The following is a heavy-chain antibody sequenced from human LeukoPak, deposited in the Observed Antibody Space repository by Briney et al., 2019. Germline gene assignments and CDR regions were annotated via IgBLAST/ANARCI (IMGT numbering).Heavy chain of an antibody. CDR2: ISYDGSNK. CDR1: GFTFSGYG. CDR3: ANYVDY. Sequence: GGSLRLSCAASGFTFSGYGMHWVRQAPGKGLEWVAVISYDGSNKYYADSVKGRFTISRDNSKNTLYLQMNSLRAEDTAVYYCANYVDYWGQGTLVTVSS. V-gene: IGHV3-30*18. J-gene: IGHJ4*02.